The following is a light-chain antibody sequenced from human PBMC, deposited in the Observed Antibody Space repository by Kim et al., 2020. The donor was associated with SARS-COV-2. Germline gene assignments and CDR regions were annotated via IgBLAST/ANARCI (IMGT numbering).Light chain of an antibody. Sequence: IVMTQSPLSLPVTPGEPASISCRSSQSLLHSNGYNYLDWYLQKPGQSPQLLIYLGSNRASGVPDRFSGSGSGTDFTLKISRVEAGDVGVYYCMQALQTPYTFGQGTKLEI. CDR1: QSLLHSNGYNY. V-gene: IGKV2-28*01. CDR2: LGS. J-gene: IGKJ2*01. CDR3: MQALQTPYT.